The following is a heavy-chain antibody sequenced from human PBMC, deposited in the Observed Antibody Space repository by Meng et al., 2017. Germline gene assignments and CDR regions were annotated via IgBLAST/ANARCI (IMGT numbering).Heavy chain of an antibody. J-gene: IGHJ4*02. Sequence: GESLKISCAASGFTFDDYAMHWVRQAPGKGLEWVSGINWNGGSTGYADSVKGRFTISRDNAKNSLYLQMGSLRAEDMAVYYCARVRVSGYYSYFDYWGQGTLVTVSS. CDR2: INWNGGST. D-gene: IGHD3-22*01. CDR1: GFTFDDYA. CDR3: ARVRVSGYYSYFDY. V-gene: IGHV3-20*04.